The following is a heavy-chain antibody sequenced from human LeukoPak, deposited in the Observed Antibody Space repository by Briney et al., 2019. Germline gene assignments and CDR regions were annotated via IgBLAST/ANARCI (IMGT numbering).Heavy chain of an antibody. CDR3: ARDYLLYYYDSSGYNIPGY. CDR1: GFTFSSYG. CDR2: ISYDGSNK. V-gene: IGHV3-30*03. J-gene: IGHJ4*02. Sequence: PGGSLRLSCAASGFTFSSYGMHWVRQAPGKGLEWVAVISYDGSNKYYADSVKGRFTISRDNSKNTLYLQMNSLRAEDTAVYYCARDYLLYYYDSSGYNIPGYWGQGTLVTVSS. D-gene: IGHD3-22*01.